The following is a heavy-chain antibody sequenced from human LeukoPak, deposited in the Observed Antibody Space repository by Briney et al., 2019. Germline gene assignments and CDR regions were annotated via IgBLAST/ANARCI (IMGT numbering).Heavy chain of an antibody. V-gene: IGHV1-69*13. CDR1: GGTFSSYA. J-gene: IGHJ6*02. D-gene: IGHD3-3*01. CDR3: ARSPYHNYDFWSGPTGYYYYDGMDV. Sequence: ASVKVSCKASGGTFSSYAISWVRQAPGQGLEWMGGIIPIFGTANYAQKFQGRVTITADESTSTAYMELSSLRSEDTAVYYCARSPYHNYDFWSGPTGYYYYDGMDVWGQGTTVAVSS. CDR2: IIPIFGTA.